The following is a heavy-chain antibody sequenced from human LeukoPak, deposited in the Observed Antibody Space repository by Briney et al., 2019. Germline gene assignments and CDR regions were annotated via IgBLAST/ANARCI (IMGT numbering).Heavy chain of an antibody. CDR1: GFTFSDYY. J-gene: IGHJ5*02. V-gene: IGHV4-34*01. D-gene: IGHD2-2*01. CDR3: ARGRYCSSTSRYWGKNWFDP. Sequence: LRLSCAASGFTFSDYYMTWIRQPPGKGLEWIGEINHSGSTNYNPSLKSRVTISVDTSKNQFSLKLSSVTAADTAVYYCARGRYCSSTSRYWGKNWFDPWGQGTLVTVSS. CDR2: INHSGST.